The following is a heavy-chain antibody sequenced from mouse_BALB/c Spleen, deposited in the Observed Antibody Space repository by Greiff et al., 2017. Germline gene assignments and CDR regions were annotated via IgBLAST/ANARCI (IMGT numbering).Heavy chain of an antibody. CDR3: ARYGYGFLYWYFDV. CDR2: IDPANGNT. D-gene: IGHD2-10*02. Sequence: VQLQQSGAELVKPGASVKLSCTASGFNIKDTYMHWVKQRPEQGLEWIGRIDPANGNTKYDPKFQGKATITADTSSNTAYLQLSSLTSEDTAVYYCARYGYGFLYWYFDVWGAGTTVTVSS. V-gene: IGHV14-3*02. J-gene: IGHJ1*01. CDR1: GFNIKDTY.